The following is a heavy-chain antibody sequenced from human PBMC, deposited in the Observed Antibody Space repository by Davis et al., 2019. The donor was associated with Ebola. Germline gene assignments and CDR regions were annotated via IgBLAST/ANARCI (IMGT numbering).Heavy chain of an antibody. V-gene: IGHV3-23*01. Sequence: PGGSLRLSCAASGFTFSSYAMSWVRQAPGKGLEWVSAISGSGGSTYYADSVKGRFTISRDNAKNSLYLQMNSLRAEDTAVYYCARDRESYDFWSGYFDYWGQGTLVTVSS. D-gene: IGHD3-3*01. CDR3: ARDRESYDFWSGYFDY. CDR1: GFTFSSYA. CDR2: ISGSGGST. J-gene: IGHJ4*02.